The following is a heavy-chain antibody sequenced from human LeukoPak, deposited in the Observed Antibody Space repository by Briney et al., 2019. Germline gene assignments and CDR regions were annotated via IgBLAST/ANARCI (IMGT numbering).Heavy chain of an antibody. CDR1: GFTFDDYG. V-gene: IGHV3-20*04. D-gene: IGHD3-16*01. CDR2: INWNGGST. CDR3: ARVFGRYYYYYGMDG. J-gene: IGHJ6*02. Sequence: GGSLRLSCAASGFTFDDYGMSWVRQAPGKGLEWVSGINWNGGSTGYADSVKGRFTISRDNAKNSLYLQMNSLRAEDTALYYCARVFGRYYYYYGMDGGGQGTTVTVSS.